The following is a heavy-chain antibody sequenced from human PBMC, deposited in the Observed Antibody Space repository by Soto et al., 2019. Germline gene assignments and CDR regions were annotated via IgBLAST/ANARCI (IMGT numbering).Heavy chain of an antibody. CDR1: GFTFSTYA. CDR3: ARGGPDY. J-gene: IGHJ4*02. V-gene: IGHV3-30-3*01. Sequence: QVQLVESGGGVVQPGRSLRLSCAASGFTFSTYAMHWVRQAPGTGLEWVALISPDGSNKYYAHSVKGRFTISRDNSRTTLYLQMNSLRVDDTAVYYCARGGPDYWGQGTLVTVSS. CDR2: ISPDGSNK.